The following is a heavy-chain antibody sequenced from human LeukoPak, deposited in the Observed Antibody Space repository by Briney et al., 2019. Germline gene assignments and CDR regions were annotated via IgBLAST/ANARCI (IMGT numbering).Heavy chain of an antibody. CDR2: IYYSGST. Sequence: PSETLSLTCTVSGGSISSASYYWGWIRQPPGKGLEWIGTIYYSGSTYYNPSLKSRVTISVDTSKNQVSLKLRSVTAADTAVYHCARDWSSSSYTYYYYYIDVWGKGTTVTVSS. CDR3: ARDWSSSSYTYYYYYIDV. D-gene: IGHD6-6*01. CDR1: GGSISSASYY. J-gene: IGHJ6*03. V-gene: IGHV4-39*07.